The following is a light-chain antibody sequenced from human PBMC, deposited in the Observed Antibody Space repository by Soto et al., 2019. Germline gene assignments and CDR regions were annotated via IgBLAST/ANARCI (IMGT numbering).Light chain of an antibody. CDR3: QQYYSTPRT. CDR1: QSILYSSINRNY. CDR2: WAS. J-gene: IGKJ1*01. V-gene: IGKV4-1*01. Sequence: DIVMTQSPDSLAVSLGERATINCKSSQSILYSSINRNYLAWCQQKPGQPPKLLIYWASTRASGVPDRFSGSGSGTDLTLTISSLQAEDVAVYFCQQYYSTPRTFGQGTKVEIK.